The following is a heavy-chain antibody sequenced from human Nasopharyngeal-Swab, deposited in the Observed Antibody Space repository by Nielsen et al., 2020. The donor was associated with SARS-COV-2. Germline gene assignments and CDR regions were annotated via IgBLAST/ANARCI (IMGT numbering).Heavy chain of an antibody. CDR3: ARDHGPVGDYETWFAP. CDR1: GFTFSSDG. CDR2: ISYDGSNK. J-gene: IGHJ5*02. Sequence: GGSLRLSCAASGFTFSSDGMHWVRQAPGKGLEWVAVISYDGSNKYYADSVKGRFTISRDNSMNTLYLQMNGLRADDTALYYCARDHGPVGDYETWFAPWGQGTLVTVSS. D-gene: IGHD3-16*01. V-gene: IGHV3-30*03.